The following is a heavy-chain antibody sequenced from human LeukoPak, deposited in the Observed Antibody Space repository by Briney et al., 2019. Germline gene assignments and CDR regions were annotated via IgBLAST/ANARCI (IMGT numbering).Heavy chain of an antibody. V-gene: IGHV3-7*01. J-gene: IGHJ4*02. D-gene: IGHD2-21*02. CDR2: IKPGGSEK. CDR1: GFTFSSSW. CDR3: ARYGLTAALDF. Sequence: GGSLRLSCAASGFTFSSSWMSWVRQAPGKGREWVANIKPGGSEKFHVDSVKGRFTISRDNSKSSLSLQMNSLRAEDTAVYYCARYGLTAALDFWGQGTLVTVSS.